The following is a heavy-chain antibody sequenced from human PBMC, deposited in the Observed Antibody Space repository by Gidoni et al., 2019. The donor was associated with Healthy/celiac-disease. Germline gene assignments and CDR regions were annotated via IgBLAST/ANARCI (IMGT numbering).Heavy chain of an antibody. J-gene: IGHJ3*02. V-gene: IGHV4-38-2*02. CDR1: GYSISSGYY. Sequence: QVQLQESGPGLVKPSETLSLTCTVSGYSISSGYYWGWIRQSPGKGLEWIGSIYHSGSTYNNPSLKSRVTISVDTSKNQFSLKLSSVTDADTAVYYCARGRRITILGVVTKGDAFDIWGQGTMVTVSS. D-gene: IGHD3-3*01. CDR2: IYHSGST. CDR3: ARGRRITILGVVTKGDAFDI.